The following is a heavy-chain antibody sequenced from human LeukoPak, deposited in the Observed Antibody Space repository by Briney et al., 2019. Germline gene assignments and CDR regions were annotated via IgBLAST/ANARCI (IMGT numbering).Heavy chain of an antibody. Sequence: SETLSLTCTVSGASISYSSYYWGWIRQPPGKGLEWIGSMYYSGTPYYNPSLKSRLTASLDTSKNQFSLRLNSVTAADTAIYYCARHSPIGIAPAFDIWGQGTMVTVSS. J-gene: IGHJ3*02. D-gene: IGHD6-13*01. V-gene: IGHV4-39*01. CDR2: MYYSGTP. CDR3: ARHSPIGIAPAFDI. CDR1: GASISYSSYY.